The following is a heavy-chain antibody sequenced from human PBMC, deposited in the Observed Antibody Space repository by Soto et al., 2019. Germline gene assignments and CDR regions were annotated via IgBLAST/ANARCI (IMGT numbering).Heavy chain of an antibody. J-gene: IGHJ4*02. CDR2: INPSAGST. D-gene: IGHD2-21*01. CDR3: ARGNFVVVIVTKGWYFDY. Sequence: ASVKVSCKASGYTFSNYYMHWVLQVPGQGLEWMVTINPSAGSTSYAPKFQGRINLTRKTSTGTVYMELRSLKSEDTAVYYCARGNFVVVIVTKGWYFDYWGQGTLVTVSS. V-gene: IGHV1-46*01. CDR1: GYTFSNYY.